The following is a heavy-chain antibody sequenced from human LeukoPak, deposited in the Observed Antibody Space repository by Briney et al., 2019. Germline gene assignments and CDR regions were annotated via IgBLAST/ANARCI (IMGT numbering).Heavy chain of an antibody. CDR2: MNPNSGNT. D-gene: IGHD5-12*01. CDR3: ARAPRGSGYDYWFDP. J-gene: IGHJ5*02. V-gene: IGHV1-8*01. CDR1: GYTFTSYD. Sequence: ASVKVSCKASGYTFTSYDINWVRQATGQGLEWMGWMNPNSGNTGYAQKFQGRVTMTRNTSIGTAYMELSSLRSEDTAVYYCARAPRGSGYDYWFDPWGQGTLVTVSS.